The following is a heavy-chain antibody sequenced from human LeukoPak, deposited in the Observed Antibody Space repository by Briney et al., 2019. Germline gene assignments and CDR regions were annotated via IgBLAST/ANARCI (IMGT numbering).Heavy chain of an antibody. V-gene: IGHV4-30-4*01. CDR2: IYYSGST. J-gene: IGHJ3*02. Sequence: PSQTLSLTCTVSGGSISSGDHYWSWIRQPPGKGLEWIGYIYYSGSTYYNPSLKSRVTISVDTSKNQFSLKLSSVTAADTAVYYCARGGGIPYEESSDAFDIWGQGTMVTVSS. CDR1: GGSISSGDHY. D-gene: IGHD2-21*01. CDR3: ARGGGIPYEESSDAFDI.